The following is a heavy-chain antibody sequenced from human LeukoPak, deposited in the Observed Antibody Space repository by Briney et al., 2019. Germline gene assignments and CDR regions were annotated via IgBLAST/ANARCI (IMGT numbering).Heavy chain of an antibody. CDR3: ARDVGP. V-gene: IGHV3-53*01. CDR2: IYSNGRT. D-gene: IGHD2-15*01. CDR1: GFPFSFYS. Sequence: GGSLRLSCVASGFPFSFYSMNWVRQAPGKGLEWVSLIYSNGRTDYTDSVKGRFSISRDNSKNTMYLQMNSLRAEDTAMYYCARDVGPWGQGTLVTVSS. J-gene: IGHJ5*02.